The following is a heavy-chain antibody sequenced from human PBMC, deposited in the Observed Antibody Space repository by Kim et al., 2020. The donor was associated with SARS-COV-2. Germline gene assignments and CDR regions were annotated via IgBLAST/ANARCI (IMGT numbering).Heavy chain of an antibody. CDR1: GGSISSSNW. Sequence: SETLSLTCAVSGGSISSSNWWRWVRQPPGKGLEWIGEIYHSGSTNYNPSLKSRVTISVDKSKNQFSLKLSSVTAADTAVYYCARDWDGSYYFSDQENYYYYGMDVWGQGTTVTVS. CDR2: IYHSGST. J-gene: IGHJ6*02. D-gene: IGHD3-10*01. V-gene: IGHV4-4*02. CDR3: ARDWDGSYYFSDQENYYYYGMDV.